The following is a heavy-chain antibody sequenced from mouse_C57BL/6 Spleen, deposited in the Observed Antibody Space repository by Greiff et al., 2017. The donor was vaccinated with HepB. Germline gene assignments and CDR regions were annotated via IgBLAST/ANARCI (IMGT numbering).Heavy chain of an antibody. D-gene: IGHD1-1*02. CDR2: IDPETGGT. V-gene: IGHV1-15*01. Sequence: QVQLQQSGAELVRPGASVTLSCKASGYTFTDYEMHWVKQTPVHGLEWIGAIDPETGGTAYNQKFKGKAILTADKSSSTAYMELRSLTSEDSAVYYCTRGDYGDWYFDVWGTGTTVTVSS. CDR1: GYTFTDYE. CDR3: TRGDYGDWYFDV. J-gene: IGHJ1*03.